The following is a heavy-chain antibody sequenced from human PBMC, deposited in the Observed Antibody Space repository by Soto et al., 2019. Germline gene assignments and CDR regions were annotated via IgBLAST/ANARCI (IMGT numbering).Heavy chain of an antibody. D-gene: IGHD2-2*02. J-gene: IGHJ6*02. CDR3: ARHVLVPAAIGGMDV. CDR1: CGKVVSRGYC. V-gene: IGHV4-39*01. CDR2: IYFSGST. Sequence: TVVCGKVVSRGYCRSSNRKPPGKGLEWIGSIYFSGSTYYNPSLKSRVTISVDTSKNQFSLKLSSVTAADTAVYYCARHVLVPAAIGGMDVWGQGTTVTV.